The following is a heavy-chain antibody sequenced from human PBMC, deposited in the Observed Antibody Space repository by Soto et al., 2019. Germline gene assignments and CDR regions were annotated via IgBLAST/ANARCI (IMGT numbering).Heavy chain of an antibody. CDR2: ISYDGSNK. D-gene: IGHD3-16*02. Sequence: GGSLRLSCAASGFTFSSYGMHWVRQAPGKGLEWVAVISYDGSNKYYADSVKGRFTISRDNSKNTLYLKMNSLRAEDTAVYYCATATGSGNLGELSLPTYYYYYGMDVWGQGTTVTVSS. J-gene: IGHJ6*02. CDR3: ATATGSGNLGELSLPTYYYYYGMDV. CDR1: GFTFSSYG. V-gene: IGHV3-30*03.